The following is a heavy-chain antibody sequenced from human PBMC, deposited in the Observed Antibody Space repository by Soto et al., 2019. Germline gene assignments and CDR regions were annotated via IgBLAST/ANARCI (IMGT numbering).Heavy chain of an antibody. Sequence: ETLSLTCAVYGGSFSGYYWSWIRQNPGKGLEWIGEINHSGSTNYNPSLKSRVTISVDTSKNQFSLKLSSVTAADTAVYYCARPQTASYDPLFDYWGQGTLVTVSS. J-gene: IGHJ4*02. V-gene: IGHV4-34*01. CDR2: INHSGST. CDR1: GGSFSGYY. CDR3: ARPQTASYDPLFDY. D-gene: IGHD2-21*01.